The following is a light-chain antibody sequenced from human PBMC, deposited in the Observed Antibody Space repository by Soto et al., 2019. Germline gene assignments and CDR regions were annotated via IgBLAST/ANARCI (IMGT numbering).Light chain of an antibody. CDR1: RSNIGNNA. CDR3: ATWDDSLNARGV. V-gene: IGLV1-44*01. J-gene: IGLJ3*02. Sequence: QSVLTQTPSASGTPGQTVTISCSGSRSNIGNNAVSWYQQFPGTAPKLLIYKNNQRPSGVPDRFSGSKFGTSASLAISGLQSEDEADYYCATWDDSLNARGVFGGGTKLTVL. CDR2: KNN.